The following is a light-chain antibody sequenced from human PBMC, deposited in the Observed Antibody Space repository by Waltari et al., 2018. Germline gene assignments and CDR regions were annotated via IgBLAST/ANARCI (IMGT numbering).Light chain of an antibody. V-gene: IGKV3-11*01. CDR1: QSVSSY. J-gene: IGKJ1*01. CDR3: QQRSNWPPT. CDR2: DAS. Sequence: EIVLTQSPATLSLSPGDRATLSCRASQSVSSYLAWHQQKPAQAPRLLIYDASNRATGIPARFSGSGSGTDFTLTISSLEPEDFAVYYCQQRSNWPPTFGQGTKVEIK.